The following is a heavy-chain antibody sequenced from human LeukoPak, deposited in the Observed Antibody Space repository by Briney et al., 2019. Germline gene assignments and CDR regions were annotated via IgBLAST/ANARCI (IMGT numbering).Heavy chain of an antibody. J-gene: IGHJ4*02. V-gene: IGHV3-23*01. Sequence: PGGSLRLSCTASGFTFNNYAMSWVRQAPGKGLEWVSAISGSGGSTYYADSVKGRFTISRDNSKNTLYLQMNSLRAEDTAVYYCAKDGYNDFWSGYDPWWGQGTPVTVSS. CDR1: GFTFNNYA. CDR3: AKDGYNDFWSGYDPW. CDR2: ISGSGGST. D-gene: IGHD3-3*01.